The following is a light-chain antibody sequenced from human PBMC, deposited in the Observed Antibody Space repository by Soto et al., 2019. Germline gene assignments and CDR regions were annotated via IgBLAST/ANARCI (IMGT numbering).Light chain of an antibody. CDR1: QSVSSS. Sequence: EIMMTPSPATLSVSPVERATLSCRASQSVSSSLAWYQQKPGQAPRLLIYGASTRATGVPARFSGSGSGTEFTLTINSLQSEDFAVYYCQQYNNWWTFGQGTKVDI. CDR3: QQYNNWWT. CDR2: GAS. V-gene: IGKV3-15*01. J-gene: IGKJ1*01.